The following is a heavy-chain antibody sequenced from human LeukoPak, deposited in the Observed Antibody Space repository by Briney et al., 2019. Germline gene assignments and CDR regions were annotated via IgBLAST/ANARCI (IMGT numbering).Heavy chain of an antibody. CDR1: GYTFTGYY. V-gene: IGHV1-2*02. Sequence: ASVKVSCKASGYTFTGYYMHWVRQAPGQGLEWMGWINPNSGGTNYAQKFQGRVTMTRDTSISTAYMELSRLRSDDTAVYYCARDRVCSSSSCSGAFDIWGQGTMVTVSS. CDR2: INPNSGGT. J-gene: IGHJ3*02. CDR3: ARDRVCSSSSCSGAFDI. D-gene: IGHD6-13*01.